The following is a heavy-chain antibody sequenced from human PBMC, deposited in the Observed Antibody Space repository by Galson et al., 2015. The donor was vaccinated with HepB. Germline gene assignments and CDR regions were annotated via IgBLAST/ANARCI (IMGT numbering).Heavy chain of an antibody. CDR2: ISPVGDYI. Sequence: SLRLSCAASGFTFTTYALAWVRQAPGKGLEWVSSISPVGDYIYYTDSVKGRFTMSRDNSKDTLYLQMNSLRPDDTAIYYCAKQTPQSNSRGEAVAHWFDPWGQGTLVTVSS. CDR1: GFTFTTYA. CDR3: AKQTPQSNSRGEAVAHWFDP. D-gene: IGHD6-19*01. J-gene: IGHJ5*02. V-gene: IGHV3-23*01.